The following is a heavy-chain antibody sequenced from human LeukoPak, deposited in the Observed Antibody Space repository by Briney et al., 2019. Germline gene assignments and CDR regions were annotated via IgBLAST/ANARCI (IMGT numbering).Heavy chain of an antibody. Sequence: SQTLSLTCAISGDSVSSNSAAWNWIRQSPARGLEWLGRTYYRSNWYHDYAVSVKSRITINPDTSKNQFSLHLDSVTPEDTAVYYCARDSDNWFDPWGQGTLATVSS. CDR2: TYYRSNWYH. CDR1: GDSVSSNSAA. CDR3: ARDSDNWFDP. J-gene: IGHJ5*02. V-gene: IGHV6-1*01.